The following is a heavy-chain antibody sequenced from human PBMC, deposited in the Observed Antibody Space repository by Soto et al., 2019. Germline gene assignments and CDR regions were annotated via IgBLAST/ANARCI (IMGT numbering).Heavy chain of an antibody. D-gene: IGHD6-6*01. Sequence: QVQLVQSGAEEKKPGASVKVSCKASGYTFTSYAMHWVRQAPGQRLEWMGWINAGNGNTKYSQKFQGRVTITRDTSASTAYMELSSLRSEDTAVYYCARPALETGYSSSSYGYWGQGTLVTVSS. CDR3: ARPALETGYSSSSYGY. J-gene: IGHJ4*02. V-gene: IGHV1-3*05. CDR2: INAGNGNT. CDR1: GYTFTSYA.